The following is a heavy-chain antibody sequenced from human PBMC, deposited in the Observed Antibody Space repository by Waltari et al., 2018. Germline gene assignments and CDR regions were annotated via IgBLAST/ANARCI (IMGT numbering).Heavy chain of an antibody. CDR2: IIPIFGTA. V-gene: IGHV1-69*15. D-gene: IGHD3-22*01. Sequence: QFQLVPSGAEVKKPGSSVKVSFTSSGRPFSSYATSWVRQATGQGLEWMGRIIPIFGTANYAQKFQGRVTITADESTSTAYMELSSVRSEDTAVYYCAREGTMIVDFDYWGQGTLVTVSS. J-gene: IGHJ4*02. CDR1: GRPFSSYA. CDR3: AREGTMIVDFDY.